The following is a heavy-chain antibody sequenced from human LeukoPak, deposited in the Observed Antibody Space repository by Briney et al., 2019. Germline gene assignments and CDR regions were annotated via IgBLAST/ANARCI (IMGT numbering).Heavy chain of an antibody. Sequence: SETLSLTCTVSGGSISSHYWSWIRQPPGKGLEWIGYIYSSGSTSYHPSLKSRVTISVDTSKNQFSLNLTSVTAADTAVYYCARDYIGSSGGAFDIWGQGTKVTVSA. J-gene: IGHJ3*02. CDR3: ARDYIGSSGGAFDI. CDR1: GGSISSHY. V-gene: IGHV4-59*11. CDR2: IYSSGST. D-gene: IGHD6-25*01.